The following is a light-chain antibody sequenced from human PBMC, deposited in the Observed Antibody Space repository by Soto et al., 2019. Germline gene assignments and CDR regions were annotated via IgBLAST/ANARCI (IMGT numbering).Light chain of an antibody. CDR3: QQRSNWPTWT. CDR1: QSVSSF. Sequence: EIVLTQSPATLSLSPGERATLSCRASQSVSSFLAWYQQKPGQAPRLLIYDASNRATGIPARFSGSGSGTPFTLTISSLEPEDFAVSYCQQRSNWPTWTFGQGTKVEIK. CDR2: DAS. V-gene: IGKV3-11*01. J-gene: IGKJ1*01.